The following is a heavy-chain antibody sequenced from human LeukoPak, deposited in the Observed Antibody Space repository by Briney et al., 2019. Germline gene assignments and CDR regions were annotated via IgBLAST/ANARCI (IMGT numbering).Heavy chain of an antibody. Sequence: SETLSLTCTVSGGSISSSSYYWGWIRQPPGEGLERIGSIYYSGSTYYNPSLKSRVTISVHTSKNQFSLKLSSVTAADTAVYYCARPDGDFYYFDYWGQGTLVTVSS. CDR3: ARPDGDFYYFDY. J-gene: IGHJ4*02. D-gene: IGHD4-17*01. CDR2: IYYSGST. V-gene: IGHV4-39*01. CDR1: GGSISSSSYY.